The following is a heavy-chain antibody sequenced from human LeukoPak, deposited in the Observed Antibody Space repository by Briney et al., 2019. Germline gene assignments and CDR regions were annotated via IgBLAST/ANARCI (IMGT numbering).Heavy chain of an antibody. V-gene: IGHV5-51*01. J-gene: IGHJ4*02. CDR1: GSSFTSYW. CDR3: ARHFDSGSYQYFDQ. D-gene: IGHD3-10*01. Sequence: GESLQISCKGSGSSFTSYWIGWVRQMPGKGLEWMGTIYPGDSDTRYSPSFQGQVTISADKSISTAYLQWSSLKASDTAMYYCARHFDSGSYQYFDQWSQGTLVTVSS. CDR2: IYPGDSDT.